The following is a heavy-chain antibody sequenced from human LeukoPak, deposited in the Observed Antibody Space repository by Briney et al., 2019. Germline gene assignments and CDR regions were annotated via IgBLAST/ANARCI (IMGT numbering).Heavy chain of an antibody. Sequence: PGGSLRLSCAASGFTFNSYGMHWVRQAPGKGLEWVAVISYDGPNKYYADSVKGRFTISRDNSKNTLYLQMNSLRAEDTAVYYCASNRLSGYDPSPFDYWGQGTLVTVSS. CDR2: ISYDGPNK. D-gene: IGHD3-16*01. V-gene: IGHV3-30*03. CDR3: ASNRLSGYDPSPFDY. CDR1: GFTFNSYG. J-gene: IGHJ4*02.